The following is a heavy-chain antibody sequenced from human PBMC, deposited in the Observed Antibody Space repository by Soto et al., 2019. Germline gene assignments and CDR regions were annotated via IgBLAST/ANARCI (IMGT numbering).Heavy chain of an antibody. CDR1: GGTFSSYA. D-gene: IGHD3-3*01. CDR2: IIPIFGTA. Sequence: SVKVSCKASGGTFSSYAISWVRQAPGQGLEWMGGIIPIFGTANYAQKFQGRVTITADESTSTAYMELSSLRSEDTAVYYCARVPDYDFWSGYYYYFAYWGQGTLVTVSS. J-gene: IGHJ4*02. V-gene: IGHV1-69*13. CDR3: ARVPDYDFWSGYYYYFAY.